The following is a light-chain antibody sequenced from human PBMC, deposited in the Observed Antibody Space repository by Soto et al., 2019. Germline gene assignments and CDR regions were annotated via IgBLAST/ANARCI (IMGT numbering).Light chain of an antibody. J-gene: IGKJ5*01. V-gene: IGKV1-39*01. CDR3: QQCYTTPIT. CDR1: QGIRSS. CDR2: AAS. Sequence: DLQMTQSPSSLPACVGDRGTSPCRASQGIRSSLNWYQHKPGKAPKVLIYAASSLQSGVPSRFSGTGSGTDFTLTISSLQPEDFATYYCQQCYTTPITFGQGTRVEFK.